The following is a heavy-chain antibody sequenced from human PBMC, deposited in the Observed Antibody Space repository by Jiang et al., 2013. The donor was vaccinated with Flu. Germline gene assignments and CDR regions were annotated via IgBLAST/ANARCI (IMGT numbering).Heavy chain of an antibody. CDR3: AREGNYIFDY. CDR2: MDYRGSMDYSGST. CDR1: GGSISSYY. J-gene: IGHJ4*02. V-gene: IGHV4-59*01. Sequence: GPGLVKPSETLSLTCTVSGGSISSYYWSWIRQSPGKGLEWIGYMDYRGSMDYSGSTYYNPSLKSRVTISVDTSKNQFSLKLSSVTAADTAVYYCAREGNYIFDYWGQGTLVTVSS. D-gene: IGHD3-22*01.